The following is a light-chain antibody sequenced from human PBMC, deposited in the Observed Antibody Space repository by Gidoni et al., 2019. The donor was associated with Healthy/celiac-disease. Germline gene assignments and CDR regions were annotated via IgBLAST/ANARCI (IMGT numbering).Light chain of an antibody. J-gene: IGKJ2*01. CDR3: QQYDSRPYT. Sequence: IQITQSPSSLSASVGDRLTITCQASQDISNFLNWYQQKPGKAPKLLIYDASNWETGVPSRFSGSGSGADFTFTISSLQPEDIATYYCQQYDSRPYTFGQGTKLEIK. CDR2: DAS. CDR1: QDISNF. V-gene: IGKV1-33*01.